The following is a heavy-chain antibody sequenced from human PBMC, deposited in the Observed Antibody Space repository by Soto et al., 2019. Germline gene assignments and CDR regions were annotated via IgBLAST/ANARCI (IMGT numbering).Heavy chain of an antibody. Sequence: SETLSLTCTVSGGSVSSESHYWIWIRQTPGKGLEWIGYIYYTGSTNYNPSLKGRVTMSVDTSRDQVSLRLRSVTCADTAVYYCARGQYDFRSGSYYYAMEVWGQGTKVTVSS. CDR1: GGSVSSESHY. CDR3: ARGQYDFRSGSYYYAMEV. CDR2: IYYTGST. V-gene: IGHV4-61*01. J-gene: IGHJ6*02. D-gene: IGHD3-3*01.